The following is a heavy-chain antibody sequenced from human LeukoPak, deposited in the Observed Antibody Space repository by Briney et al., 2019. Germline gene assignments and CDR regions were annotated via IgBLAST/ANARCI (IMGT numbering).Heavy chain of an antibody. J-gene: IGHJ4*02. D-gene: IGHD2-15*01. CDR3: ARRMRSCSGGTCYSSFDY. CDR1: GFTFSSYE. V-gene: IGHV3-48*03. CDR2: ISNTGTTT. Sequence: GGSLRLSCAASGFTFSSYEMNWVRQAPGKGLEWVSYISNTGTTTYYADSVRGRFTISRDNTKNSLSLQMNSLRADDTAVYYCARRMRSCSGGTCYSSFDYWGQGTLDTVSS.